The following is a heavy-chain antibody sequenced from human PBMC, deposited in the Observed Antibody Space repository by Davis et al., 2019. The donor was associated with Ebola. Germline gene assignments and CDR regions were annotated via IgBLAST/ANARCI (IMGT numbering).Heavy chain of an antibody. CDR3: ARVPGYYSDSSAYAFDI. J-gene: IGHJ3*02. CDR2: INPNDGRT. Sequence: ASVKVSCKASGYTFTNYYMHWVRQAPGQGLEWMGMINPNDGRTIYAQKFQGRVTITADKSTGTAYMELSSLRSDDTAVYYCARVPGYYSDSSAYAFDIWGQGTMVTVSS. V-gene: IGHV1-46*01. D-gene: IGHD3-22*01. CDR1: GYTFTNYY.